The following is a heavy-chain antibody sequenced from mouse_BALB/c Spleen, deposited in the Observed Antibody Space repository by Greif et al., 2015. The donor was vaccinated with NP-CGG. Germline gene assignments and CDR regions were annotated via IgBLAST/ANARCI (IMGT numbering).Heavy chain of an antibody. CDR1: GFNIKDTY. CDR2: IDPANGNT. D-gene: IGHD4-1*01. CDR3: ANWEWYFDV. V-gene: IGHV14-3*02. Sequence: EVQLQQSGAELVKPGASVKLSCTASGFNIKDTYMHWVKQRPEQGLERIGRIDPANGNTKYDPKFQGKATITADTSSNTAYLQFSSLTSEDTAVYYCANWEWYFDVWGAGTTVTVSS. J-gene: IGHJ1*01.